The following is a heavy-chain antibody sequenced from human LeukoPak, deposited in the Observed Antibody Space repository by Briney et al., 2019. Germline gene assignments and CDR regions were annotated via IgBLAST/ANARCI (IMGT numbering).Heavy chain of an antibody. V-gene: IGHV4-34*01. J-gene: IGHJ4*02. D-gene: IGHD1-14*01. CDR2: INHSGST. CDR1: GRSFSGYY. CDR3: ASRAVLIDY. Sequence: SETLSLTCAVYGRSFSGYYWSWIRQPPGKGLEWIGEINHSGSTNYNPSLKSRVTISVDTSKNQFSLKLSSVTAADTAVYYCASRAVLIDYWGQGTLVTVSS.